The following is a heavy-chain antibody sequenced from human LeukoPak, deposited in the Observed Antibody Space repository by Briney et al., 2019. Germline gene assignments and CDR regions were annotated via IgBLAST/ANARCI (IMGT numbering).Heavy chain of an antibody. Sequence: SETLSFTCTVSGGSISSNNWSWIRQPPGKGLEWIGFMYYSGSTNYNPSLKGRVTISLDTSQNQFSLKLGSVTAADTAVYYCARVTNIRMGVGYNYYYYMDVWGKGTTVTVSS. D-gene: IGHD2-8*01. CDR3: ARVTNIRMGVGYNYYYYMDV. V-gene: IGHV4-59*01. J-gene: IGHJ6*03. CDR2: MYYSGST. CDR1: GGSISSNN.